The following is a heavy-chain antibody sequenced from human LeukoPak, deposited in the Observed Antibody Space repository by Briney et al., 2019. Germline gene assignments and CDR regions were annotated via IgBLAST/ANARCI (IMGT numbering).Heavy chain of an antibody. Sequence: GGSLRLSCAASGFTFSSYGMNWVRQAPGKGLEWVSYISSSGSTIYYADSVKGRFTISRDNAKNSLYLQMNSLRAEDTAVYYCARFRGSGSYRRFDYWGQGTLVTVSS. J-gene: IGHJ4*02. CDR1: GFTFSSYG. D-gene: IGHD3-10*01. CDR3: ARFRGSGSYRRFDY. CDR2: ISSSGSTI. V-gene: IGHV3-48*03.